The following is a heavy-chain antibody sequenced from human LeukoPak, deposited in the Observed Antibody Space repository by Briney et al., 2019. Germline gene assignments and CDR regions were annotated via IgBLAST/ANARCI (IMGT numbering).Heavy chain of an antibody. CDR2: ISAGGTT. Sequence: PGGSLRLSCAASGFTFNNAWLVWVRQAPGKGLEWVGRISAGGTTHDAAPVTDRFSISRDNSNATLYVHMNSLKREDTAVYYCTTAPTTNGLPYFQNWGQGTLVTVSS. D-gene: IGHD1-1*01. CDR3: TTAPTTNGLPYFQN. CDR1: GFTFNNAW. J-gene: IGHJ4*02. V-gene: IGHV3-15*01.